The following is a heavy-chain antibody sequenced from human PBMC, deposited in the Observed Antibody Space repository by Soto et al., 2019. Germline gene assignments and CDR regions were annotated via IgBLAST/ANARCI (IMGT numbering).Heavy chain of an antibody. Sequence: PGGSLRLSCAASGFTFTSHWMHWVRQAPGKGLVWVSRINSDGSSTTYADSVKGRFTISRDNAKNTLYLQMNSLRAEDTAVYYCGSYCSGGTCPSGYWFDPRGQGTPVTVAS. CDR1: GFTFTSHW. CDR3: GSYCSGGTCPSGYWFDP. D-gene: IGHD2-15*01. J-gene: IGHJ5*02. CDR2: INSDGSST. V-gene: IGHV3-74*01.